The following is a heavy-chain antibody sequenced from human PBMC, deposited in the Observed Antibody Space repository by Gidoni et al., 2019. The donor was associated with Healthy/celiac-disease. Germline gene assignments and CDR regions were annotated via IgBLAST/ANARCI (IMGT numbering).Heavy chain of an antibody. CDR3: ARWVRYCSSTSCYTDYYYYGMDV. Sequence: QVQLVQSGAEVKKPGASVKASCKASGYTFTSYGISWVRQAPGQGLEWMGWISAYNGNTNYAQKLQGRVTMTTDTYTSTAYMELRSLRSDDTAVYYCARWVRYCSSTSCYTDYYYYGMDVWGQGTTVTVSS. D-gene: IGHD2-2*02. J-gene: IGHJ6*02. CDR2: ISAYNGNT. V-gene: IGHV1-18*04. CDR1: GYTFTSYG.